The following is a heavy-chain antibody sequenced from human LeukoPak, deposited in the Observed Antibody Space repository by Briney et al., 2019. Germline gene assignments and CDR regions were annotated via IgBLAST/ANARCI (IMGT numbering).Heavy chain of an antibody. Sequence: PGGSLRLSCAASGFTFINYGMNWVRQAPGKGLEWVAIISGSGDTSYQAGSVKGRFTISRDNSNNTLYLQMNSLRAEDTAVYYCSKGSTRGITRAFDFWGQGTLVTVSS. J-gene: IGHJ4*02. CDR2: ISGSGDTS. CDR3: SKGSTRGITRAFDF. V-gene: IGHV3-23*01. D-gene: IGHD7-27*01. CDR1: GFTFINYG.